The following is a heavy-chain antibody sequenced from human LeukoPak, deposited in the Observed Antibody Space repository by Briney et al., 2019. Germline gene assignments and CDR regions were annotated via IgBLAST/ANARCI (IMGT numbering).Heavy chain of an antibody. CDR3: ARVRDIRRFRRGSYYFDY. J-gene: IGHJ4*02. CDR2: INHNGEMI. V-gene: IGHV3-48*02. CDR1: GFTFSNYV. Sequence: PGGSLRLSCAASGFTFSNYVMSWVRQAPGKGLEWVSYINHNGEMIFYPDFVKGRFTISRDNAKNSLYLQMNSLRDEDAAVYYCARVRDIRRFRRGSYYFDYWGQGTLVTVSS. D-gene: IGHD1-26*01.